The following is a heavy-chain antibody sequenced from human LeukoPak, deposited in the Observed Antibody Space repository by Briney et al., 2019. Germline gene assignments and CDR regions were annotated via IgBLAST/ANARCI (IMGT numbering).Heavy chain of an antibody. D-gene: IGHD2-15*01. Sequence: GGSLRLSCAASGFTFSSYAMSWVRQAPGKGLEWVANIKQDGSEKYYVDSVKGRFTISRDNAKNSLYLQMNSLRAEDTAVYYCARSVVVPPTPDYWGQGTLVTASS. CDR2: IKQDGSEK. J-gene: IGHJ4*02. CDR3: ARSVVVPPTPDY. V-gene: IGHV3-7*03. CDR1: GFTFSSYA.